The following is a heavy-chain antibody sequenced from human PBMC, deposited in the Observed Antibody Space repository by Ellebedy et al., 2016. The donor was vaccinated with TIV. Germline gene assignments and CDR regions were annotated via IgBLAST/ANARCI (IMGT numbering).Heavy chain of an antibody. CDR2: IIPIFGTA. J-gene: IGHJ6*02. D-gene: IGHD6-6*01. Sequence: SVKVSXKASGGTFSSYAISWVRQAPGQGLEWMGGIIPIFGTANYAQKFQGRVTITADESTSTAYMELSSLRSEDTAVYYCAREIVQPGGMYSSSSRYYYYGMDVWGQGTTVTVSS. CDR3: AREIVQPGGMYSSSSRYYYYGMDV. V-gene: IGHV1-69*13. CDR1: GGTFSSYA.